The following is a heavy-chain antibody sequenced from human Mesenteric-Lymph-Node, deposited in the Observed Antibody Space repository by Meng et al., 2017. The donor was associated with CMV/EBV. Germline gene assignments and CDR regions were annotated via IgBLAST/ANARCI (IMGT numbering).Heavy chain of an antibody. V-gene: IGHV5-51*01. Sequence: KVSCKGSGYSFTSYWIAWVRQMPGKGLEWMGIIYPGDSDTRYSPSFQGQVTISADKSVSTAYLQWSSLTASDTALYYCARRPTHYYGLDVWGQGTTVTVSS. CDR1: GYSFTSYW. J-gene: IGHJ6*02. CDR2: IYPGDSDT. CDR3: ARRPTHYYGLDV.